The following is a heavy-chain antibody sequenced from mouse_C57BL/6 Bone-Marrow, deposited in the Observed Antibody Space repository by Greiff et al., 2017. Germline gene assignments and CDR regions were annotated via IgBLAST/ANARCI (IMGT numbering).Heavy chain of an antibody. CDR1: GYAFSSYW. D-gene: IGHD2-1*01. Sequence: VQLQQSGAELVKPGASVKISCKASGYAFSSYWMNWVKQRPGKGLEWIGQIYPGDGDTNYNGKVTGKDTLTADKSSSTAYMQLSSLTSEDSAVYFCARSDGNYAIDYWGQGTSVTVSS. CDR3: ARSDGNYAIDY. J-gene: IGHJ4*01. V-gene: IGHV1-80*01. CDR2: IYPGDGDT.